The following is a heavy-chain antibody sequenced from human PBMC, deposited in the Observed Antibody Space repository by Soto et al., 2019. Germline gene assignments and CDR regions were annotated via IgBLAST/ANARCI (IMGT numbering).Heavy chain of an antibody. J-gene: IGHJ4*02. Sequence: GASVKVSCKTSGYTFTNFGISWVRQAPGQGLEWMGWVTTGKGKTTYAQKFQGRVTMTTDTSTSTAYMELRSLRSDDTAVYYCATRSPAFDYWGQGTLVTVSS. CDR2: VTTGKGKT. CDR3: ATRSPAFDY. V-gene: IGHV1-18*01. CDR1: GYTFTNFG.